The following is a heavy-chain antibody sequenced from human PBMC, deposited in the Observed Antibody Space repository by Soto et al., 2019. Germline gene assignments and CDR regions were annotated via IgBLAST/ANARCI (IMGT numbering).Heavy chain of an antibody. CDR1: GFTFSSYS. CDR2: ISSSSSYI. CDR3: ARAVANWDSH. D-gene: IGHD5-12*01. Sequence: GGSLRLSCAASGFTFSSYSMNWVRQAPGKGLEWVSSISSSSSYIYYADSVKGRFTISRDNTKNSLYLQMDSLRAEDTAVYYCARAVANWDSHWGQGTLVTVSS. J-gene: IGHJ4*02. V-gene: IGHV3-21*04.